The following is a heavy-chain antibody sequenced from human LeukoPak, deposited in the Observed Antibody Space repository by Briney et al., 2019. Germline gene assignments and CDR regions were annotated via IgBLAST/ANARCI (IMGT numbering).Heavy chain of an antibody. Sequence: ASVKVSCKASGHTFTGYYMHWVRQAPGQGLEWMGWINPNSGGTNYAQKFQGRVTMTRDTSISTAYMELSRLRSDDTAVYYCARPFIETPSLGALDYWGQGTLVTVSS. V-gene: IGHV1-2*02. CDR1: GHTFTGYY. J-gene: IGHJ4*02. CDR2: INPNSGGT. CDR3: ARPFIETPSLGALDY. D-gene: IGHD4-23*01.